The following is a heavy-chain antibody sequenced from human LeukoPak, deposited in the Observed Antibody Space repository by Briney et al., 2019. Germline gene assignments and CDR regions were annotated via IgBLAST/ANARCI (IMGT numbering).Heavy chain of an antibody. V-gene: IGHV3-23*01. D-gene: IGHD2/OR15-2a*01. CDR1: GFTFSSYA. CDR2: ISGSGGST. J-gene: IGHJ6*02. Sequence: PGGSLRLSCAASGFTFSSYAVSWVRQAPGKGLEWVSAISGSGGSTYYADSVKGRFTISRDNSKNTLYLQMNSLRAEDTAVYYCAKASLKKNVRYYGMDVWGQGTTVTVSS. CDR3: AKASLKKNVRYYGMDV.